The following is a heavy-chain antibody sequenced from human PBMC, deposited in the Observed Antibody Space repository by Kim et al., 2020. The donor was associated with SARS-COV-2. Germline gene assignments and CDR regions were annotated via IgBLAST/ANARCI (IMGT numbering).Heavy chain of an antibody. J-gene: IGHJ2*01. CDR3: ARELRYFDWLFSYWYFDL. Sequence: SETLSHTCAVYGGSFSGYYWSWIRQPPGKGLEWIGEINHSGSTNYNPSLKSRVTISVDTSKNQFSLKLCSVTAADTAVYYCARELRYFDWLFSYWYFDLWGRGTLVTVSS. CDR2: INHSGST. D-gene: IGHD3-9*01. CDR1: GGSFSGYY. V-gene: IGHV4-34*01.